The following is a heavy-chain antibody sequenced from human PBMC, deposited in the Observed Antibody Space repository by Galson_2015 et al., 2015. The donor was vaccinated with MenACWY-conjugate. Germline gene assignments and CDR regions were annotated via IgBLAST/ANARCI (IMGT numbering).Heavy chain of an antibody. J-gene: IGHJ3*02. CDR3: VRAEGWLRSAFDI. Sequence: SLRLSCAASGFRFRSYTLYWVRQDPGKGLEWVVVVSYDGSTKHYADSVKGRFTISRDNSNNTVSLQMNSLRPEDTTVYYCVRAEGWLRSAFDIWGQGTMVTVSS. V-gene: IGHV3-30*01. CDR1: GFRFRSYT. D-gene: IGHD5-24*01. CDR2: VSYDGSTK.